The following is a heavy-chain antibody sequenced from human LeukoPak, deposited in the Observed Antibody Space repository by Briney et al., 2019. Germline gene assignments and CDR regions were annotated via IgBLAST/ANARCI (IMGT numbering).Heavy chain of an antibody. D-gene: IGHD1-20*01. CDR1: GFTFSSYA. CDR3: ARSRYNWNDALDYFDY. Sequence: GGSLRLSCAASGFTFSSYAMHWLRQAPGKGLEYVSAISSNVGSTYYANSVKGRFTISRDNSKNTLYLQMGSLRAEDMAVYYCARSRYNWNDALDYFDYWGQGTLVTVSS. J-gene: IGHJ4*02. CDR2: ISSNVGST. V-gene: IGHV3-64*01.